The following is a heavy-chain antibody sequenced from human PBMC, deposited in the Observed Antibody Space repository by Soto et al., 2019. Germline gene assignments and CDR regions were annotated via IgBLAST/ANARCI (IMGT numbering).Heavy chain of an antibody. CDR3: ARASGYCSSTSCYNRWYYYYGMDV. CDR2: MYHSGST. V-gene: IGHV4-38-2*01. Sequence: PSETLSLTCAVSGYSISSGYYWGWIRQPPGEGLEWLGTMYHSGSTNYNPSLKSRVTISVGKSKNQFSLKLSSVTAADTAVYYCARASGYCSSTSCYNRWYYYYGMDVWGQGTTVTVSS. D-gene: IGHD2-2*02. J-gene: IGHJ6*02. CDR1: GYSISSGYY.